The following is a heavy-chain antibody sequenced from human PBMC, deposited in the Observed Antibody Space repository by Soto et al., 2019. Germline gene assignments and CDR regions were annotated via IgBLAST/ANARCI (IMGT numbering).Heavy chain of an antibody. D-gene: IGHD3-22*01. Sequence: PGGSLRLSCAASGFTFSNYYMTWVRQAPGEGLEWVANMNQNGSRRYYTDSVKGRFIFSRDNSKNTLYLEMNRRRAEDTVVYYCAKDIRYYYDSSGYHWGQGTLVTVSS. J-gene: IGHJ5*02. CDR3: AKDIRYYYDSSGYH. V-gene: IGHV3-7*05. CDR2: MNQNGSRR. CDR1: GFTFSNYY.